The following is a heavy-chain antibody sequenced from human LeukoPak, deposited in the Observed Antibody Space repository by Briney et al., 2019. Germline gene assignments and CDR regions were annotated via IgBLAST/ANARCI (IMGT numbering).Heavy chain of an antibody. J-gene: IGHJ4*02. CDR2: ISYDGSNK. CDR1: GFIFTSYA. Sequence: GGSLRLSCAASGFIFTSYAMHWVRQAPGKGLEWVAVISYDGSNKYYADSVKGRFTISKDTSKNTLYLQMSSLRAEDTAIYYCAKRGSKWDPDNWGQGTLVTVSS. D-gene: IGHD1-26*01. CDR3: AKRGSKWDPDN. V-gene: IGHV3-33*05.